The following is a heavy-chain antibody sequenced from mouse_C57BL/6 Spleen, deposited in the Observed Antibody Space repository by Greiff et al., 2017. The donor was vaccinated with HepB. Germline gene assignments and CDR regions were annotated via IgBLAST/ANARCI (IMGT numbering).Heavy chain of an antibody. CDR2: INPSSGYT. CDR3: ARTYGSRDWYFDV. V-gene: IGHV1-7*01. D-gene: IGHD2-10*02. J-gene: IGHJ1*03. CDR1: GYTFTSYW. Sequence: QVQLQQSGAELAKPGASVKLSCKASGYTFTSYWMHWVKQRPGQGLEWIGYINPSSGYTKYNQKFNDKATLTADKSSSTAYMQLSSLTYEDSAVYYCARTYGSRDWYFDVWGTGTTVTVSS.